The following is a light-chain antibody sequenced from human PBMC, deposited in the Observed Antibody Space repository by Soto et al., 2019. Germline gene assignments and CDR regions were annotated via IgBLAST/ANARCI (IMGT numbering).Light chain of an antibody. Sequence: DIVLTQSPGTLSLSPGERATLSCRASQSISSSFLAWYQQKPGQAPRLLIYGGSSRATGIPDRFSGSGSGTDFTLTISRLEPEYFAVYYCQQYGRSPPVTFGPGTKVDIK. CDR1: QSISSSF. CDR3: QQYGRSPPVT. CDR2: GGS. J-gene: IGKJ3*01. V-gene: IGKV3-20*01.